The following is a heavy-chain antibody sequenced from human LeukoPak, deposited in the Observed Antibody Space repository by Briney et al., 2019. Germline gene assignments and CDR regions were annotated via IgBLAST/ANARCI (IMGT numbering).Heavy chain of an antibody. V-gene: IGHV3-30-3*01. Sequence: PGGSLRLSCAASGFTFSRYAMHWVRQAPGEGLQWMAVISYDGGKKYYADFVEGRFTISRDDSKNTLYVQMNSLRVEDTAVYYCARAVQGVTLDCWGQGTLVTVSS. CDR3: ARAVQGVTLDC. D-gene: IGHD3-10*01. CDR1: GFTFSRYA. J-gene: IGHJ4*02. CDR2: ISYDGGKK.